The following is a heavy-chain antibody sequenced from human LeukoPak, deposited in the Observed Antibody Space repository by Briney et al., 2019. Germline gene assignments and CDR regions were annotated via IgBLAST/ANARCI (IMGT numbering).Heavy chain of an antibody. J-gene: IGHJ3*02. CDR1: GGSISSYY. D-gene: IGHD6-19*01. Sequence: SETLSLTCTVSGGSISSYYWSWIRQPPGKGLEWIGYIYYSGSTNYNPSLKSRVTISVDTSKNQFSLKLSSVTAADTAVYYCARDLNSGGLAGGDIWGQGTMVTVSS. CDR2: IYYSGST. V-gene: IGHV4-59*01. CDR3: ARDLNSGGLAGGDI.